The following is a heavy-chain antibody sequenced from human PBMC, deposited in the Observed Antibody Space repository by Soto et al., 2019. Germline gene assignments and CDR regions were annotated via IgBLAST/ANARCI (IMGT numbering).Heavy chain of an antibody. D-gene: IGHD3-10*01. J-gene: IGHJ4*02. CDR2: IYPGDSDT. V-gene: IGHV5-51*01. CDR3: ARHPHTYYYGSGSSLSVTNY. CDR1: GYSFTSYW. Sequence: SGESLKISCKGSGYSFTSYWIGWVRQMPGKGLEWMGIIYPGDSDTRYSPSFQGQVTISADKSISTAYLQWSRLKASDTAMYYCARHPHTYYYGSGSSLSVTNYWGQGTLITVSS.